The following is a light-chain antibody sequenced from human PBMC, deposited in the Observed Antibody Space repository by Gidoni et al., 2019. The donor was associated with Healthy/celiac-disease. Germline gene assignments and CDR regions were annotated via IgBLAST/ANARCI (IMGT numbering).Light chain of an antibody. CDR2: DAS. Sequence: DIQMTQSPSSLSASVGDRVTITCQASQDISNYLNWYQQKPGKDPKLLIYDASNLETGVPSRFSGSGSGTDFTFTISSMQPEDIATYYCQQYDNLPTVTFGGGTKVEIK. CDR1: QDISNY. J-gene: IGKJ4*01. CDR3: QQYDNLPTVT. V-gene: IGKV1-33*01.